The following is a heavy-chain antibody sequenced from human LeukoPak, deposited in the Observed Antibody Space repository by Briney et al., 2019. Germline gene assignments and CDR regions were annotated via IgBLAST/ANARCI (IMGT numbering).Heavy chain of an antibody. V-gene: IGHV3-9*01. J-gene: IGHJ4*02. CDR3: AKDISGSYSGTFDY. D-gene: IGHD1-26*01. CDR2: ISWNSGSI. CDR1: GFTFDDYA. Sequence: GGSLRLSCAASGFTFDDYAMHWVRQAPGKGLEWVSGISWNSGSIGYADSVKGRFTISRDNAKNSLYLQMNSLRAEDTALYHCAKDISGSYSGTFDYWGQGTLVTVSS.